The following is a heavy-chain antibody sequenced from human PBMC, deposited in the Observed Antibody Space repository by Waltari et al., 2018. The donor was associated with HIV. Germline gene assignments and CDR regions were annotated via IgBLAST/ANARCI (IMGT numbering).Heavy chain of an antibody. CDR2: IYPGGDT. J-gene: IGHJ5*02. Sequence: AESGGTLIQPGGSLGLSCVADEFFVSSAYMTWVRQAPGKSLEWLAVIYPGGDTYYAESVKGRFTLSRDNSKNTVFLQINNLVFDDTALYFCARGIRYLGPWGRGTRVTVSS. D-gene: IGHD3-9*01. CDR3: ARGIRYLGP. CDR1: EFFVSSAY. V-gene: IGHV3-53*05.